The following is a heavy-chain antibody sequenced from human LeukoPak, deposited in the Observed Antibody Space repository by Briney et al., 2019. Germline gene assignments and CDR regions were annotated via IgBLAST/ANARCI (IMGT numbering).Heavy chain of an antibody. V-gene: IGHV3-11*04. J-gene: IGHJ4*02. CDR2: ISSSSII. Sequence: PGGSLRLSCAASGFTFSDYYMSWIRQAPGKGLEWVSYISSSSIIYYADSVKGRFTISRDNAKNSLYLQMNSLRAEDTAIYDCASPSYKFWSGYYVYWGQGTLVTVSS. CDR1: GFTFSDYY. CDR3: ASPSYKFWSGYYVY. D-gene: IGHD3-3*01.